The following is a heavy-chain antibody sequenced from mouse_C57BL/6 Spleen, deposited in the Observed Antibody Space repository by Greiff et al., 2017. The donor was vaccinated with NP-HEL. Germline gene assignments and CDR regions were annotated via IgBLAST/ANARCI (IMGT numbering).Heavy chain of an antibody. Sequence: QVQLQQSGAELMKPGASVKLSCKATGYTFTGYWIEWVKQRPGHGLEWIGEILPGSGSTNYTEKFKGKATFTADTSSNTAYMQLSSLTTEDSAIYCCARNYYGSSHWYFDVWGTGTTVTVSS. V-gene: IGHV1-9*01. CDR1: GYTFTGYW. CDR2: ILPGSGST. CDR3: ARNYYGSSHWYFDV. J-gene: IGHJ1*03. D-gene: IGHD1-1*01.